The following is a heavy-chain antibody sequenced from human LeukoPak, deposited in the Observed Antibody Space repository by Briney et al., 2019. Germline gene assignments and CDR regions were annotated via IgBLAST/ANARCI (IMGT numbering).Heavy chain of an antibody. CDR3: ARVRSGYSYGIYYYYGMDV. J-gene: IGHJ6*02. CDR1: GDSVSSNSAA. D-gene: IGHD5-18*01. CDR2: TYYRSKWYN. V-gene: IGHV6-1*01. Sequence: SQTLSLTCGISGDSVSSNSAAWNWIRQSPSRGLEWLGRTYYRSKWYNDYAVSVKSRITINPDTSKNQFSLQLNSVTPEDTAVYYCARVRSGYSYGIYYYYGMDVWGQGTTVTVSS.